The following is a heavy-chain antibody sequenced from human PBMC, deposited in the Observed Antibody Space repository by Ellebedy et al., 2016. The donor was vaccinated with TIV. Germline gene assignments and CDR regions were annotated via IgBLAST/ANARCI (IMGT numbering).Heavy chain of an antibody. D-gene: IGHD2-21*02. CDR2: VYYTGRT. J-gene: IGHJ4*02. Sequence: MPSETLSLTCSVSGASIRSSNYYRAWIRQPPGKGLEWVGTVYYTGRTYYNPTLNSRITISVDTSVSQFSLKLYYVTAADTAIYYCARVTVIDQINFDSWGQGTLVAVSS. V-gene: IGHV4-39*07. CDR1: GASIRSSNYY. CDR3: ARVTVIDQINFDS.